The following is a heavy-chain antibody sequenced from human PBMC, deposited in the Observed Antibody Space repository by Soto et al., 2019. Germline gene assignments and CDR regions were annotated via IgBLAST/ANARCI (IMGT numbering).Heavy chain of an antibody. CDR2: ISYDGSNK. V-gene: IGHV3-30*18. Sequence: QVQLVESGGGVVQPGRSLRLSCAASGFTFSSYGMHWVRQAPGKGLEWVAVISYDGSNKYYADSVKGRFTISRDNSKNTMYLQTNSLGAEDTAVYYCAKDPSWQGGGYSYYGMDVWGQGTTVTVSS. D-gene: IGHD2-15*01. J-gene: IGHJ6*02. CDR3: AKDPSWQGGGYSYYGMDV. CDR1: GFTFSSYG.